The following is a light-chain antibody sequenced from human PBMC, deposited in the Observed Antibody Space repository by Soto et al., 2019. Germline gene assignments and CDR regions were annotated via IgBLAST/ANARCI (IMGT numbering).Light chain of an antibody. CDR3: QKYNSALT. J-gene: IGKJ4*01. Sequence: DIQMTQSPSSLSASIGDRVTITCRASQGISNYLAWYQQKPGKVPKLLIYAASTLQSGFPSRFSGSGSVTDFTLTISSLQPEDVATYYCQKYNSALTFGGGTKVEIK. CDR2: AAS. V-gene: IGKV1-27*01. CDR1: QGISNY.